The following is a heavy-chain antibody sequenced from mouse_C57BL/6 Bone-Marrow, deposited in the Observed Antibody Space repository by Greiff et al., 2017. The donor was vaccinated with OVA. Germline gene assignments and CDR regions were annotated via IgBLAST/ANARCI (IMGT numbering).Heavy chain of an antibody. J-gene: IGHJ2*01. CDR3: TTRGTVVATDFDY. Sequence: VQLQQSGAELVRPGASVKLSCTASGFNIKDDYMHWVKQRPEQGLEWIGWIDPENGDTEYASKVQGKATITADTSSNTAYLQLSSLTSEDTAVYYCTTRGTVVATDFDYWGQGTTLTVSS. CDR2: IDPENGDT. V-gene: IGHV14-4*01. D-gene: IGHD1-1*01. CDR1: GFNIKDDY.